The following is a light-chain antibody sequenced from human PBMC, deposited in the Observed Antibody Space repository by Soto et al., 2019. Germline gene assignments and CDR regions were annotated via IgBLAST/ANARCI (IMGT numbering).Light chain of an antibody. CDR1: QSFRGL. J-gene: IGKJ5*01. V-gene: IGKV3-11*01. Sequence: EVVLTQSPVTLSLSPGERATLSCRASQSFRGLLAWYQQKPGQAPRLLIYDAYNRATGIPPTFSGGGSGTDFTLTISSLEPEDSAVYYCQQRHMWPITFGLGTRLEI. CDR3: QQRHMWPIT. CDR2: DAY.